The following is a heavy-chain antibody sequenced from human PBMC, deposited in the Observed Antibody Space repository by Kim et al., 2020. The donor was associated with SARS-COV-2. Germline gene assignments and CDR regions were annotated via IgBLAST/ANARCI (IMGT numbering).Heavy chain of an antibody. D-gene: IGHD1-26*01. CDR3: AKRLGPTTPNFDY. V-gene: IGHV3-23*01. Sequence: GGSLRLSCAASGFTFSGYGMSWVRQAPGKGLEWVSAVSDTGADRNYANSVKGRFTISRDNSKNTLYLQMNSPRDEDTAVYYCAKRLGPTTPNFDYWGQGTLVTVSS. CDR1: GFTFSGYG. CDR2: VSDTGADR. J-gene: IGHJ4*02.